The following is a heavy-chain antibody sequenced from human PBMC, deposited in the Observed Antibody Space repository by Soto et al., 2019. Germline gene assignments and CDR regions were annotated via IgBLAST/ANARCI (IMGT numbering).Heavy chain of an antibody. D-gene: IGHD3-3*01. V-gene: IGHV3-23*01. J-gene: IGHJ5*02. Sequence: GGSLRLSCAASGFTFSSYAMSWVRQAPGKGLEWVSAISGSGGSTYYADSVKGRFTISRDNSKNTLYLQMNSLRAEDTAVYYWAKDPYYDFWSGPPRNNWFDPWGQGTLVTVSS. CDR2: ISGSGGST. CDR3: AKDPYYDFWSGPPRNNWFDP. CDR1: GFTFSSYA.